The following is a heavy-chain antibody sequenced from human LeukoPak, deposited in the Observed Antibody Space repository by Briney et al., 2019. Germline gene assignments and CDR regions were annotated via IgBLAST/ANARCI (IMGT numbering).Heavy chain of an antibody. Sequence: SETLSLTCAVYGGSFSGYYWSWIRQPPGKGLEWIGEINHSGSTNYNPSLKSRVTISVDTSKNQFSLKLSSVTAADTAVYYCASTSSRGDYWGQGTLVSVSS. D-gene: IGHD6-6*01. CDR1: GGSFSGYY. CDR2: INHSGST. CDR3: ASTSSRGDY. V-gene: IGHV4-34*01. J-gene: IGHJ4*02.